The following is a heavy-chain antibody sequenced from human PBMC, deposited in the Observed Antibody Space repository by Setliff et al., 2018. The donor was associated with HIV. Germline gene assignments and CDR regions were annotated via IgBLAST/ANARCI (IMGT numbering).Heavy chain of an antibody. Sequence: PGESLKISCAASGFTFGDYWMNWVRQAPGKGLEWVALINQGGSEKYYVDSVKGRFTISRDNAKNSVYLQMNSLRVEDTAMYYCTKDHLSGWASDCWGQGTLVTVSS. V-gene: IGHV3-7*01. CDR2: INQGGSEK. J-gene: IGHJ4*02. CDR1: GFTFGDYW. D-gene: IGHD6-19*01. CDR3: TKDHLSGWASDC.